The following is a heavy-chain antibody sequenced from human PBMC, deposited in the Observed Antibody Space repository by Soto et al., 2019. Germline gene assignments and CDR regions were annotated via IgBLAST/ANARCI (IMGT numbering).Heavy chain of an antibody. CDR2: IRNSGAT. CDR1: GGSIDSGGYY. J-gene: IGHJ5*01. V-gene: IGHV4-31*03. Sequence: TLSLTCTISGGSIDSGGYYWSWILQHPTEGLEWIGYIRNSGATYYNPSLTGRVSISADRSNTQFSLNVYSVNAADTGVYYCAREGAGSNWFDSWGPGVLGTVAS. CDR3: AREGAGSNWFDS.